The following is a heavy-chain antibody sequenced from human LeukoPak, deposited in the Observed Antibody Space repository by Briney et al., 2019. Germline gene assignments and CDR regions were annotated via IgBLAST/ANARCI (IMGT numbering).Heavy chain of an antibody. J-gene: IGHJ6*03. CDR3: AVGDPFNYYMDL. CDR2: LIPLFGAT. CDR1: GGTFSNYA. V-gene: IGHV1-69*05. D-gene: IGHD4-17*01. Sequence: SVKVSCKASGGTFSNYAISWVRQAPGQGLEWMGGLIPLFGATNYTQRFQGRITITTDESTTTAYMELSSLRSEDTAVYFCAVGDPFNYYMDLWGKGTTVTVFS.